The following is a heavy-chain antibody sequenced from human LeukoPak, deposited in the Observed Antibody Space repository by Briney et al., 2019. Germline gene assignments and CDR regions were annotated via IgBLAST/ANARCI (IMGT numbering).Heavy chain of an antibody. V-gene: IGHV4-59*01. CDR2: IYDSGST. D-gene: IGHD6-19*01. CDR1: GGSIGSYY. Sequence: SETLSLTCTVSGGSIGSYYWGWIRQSPGKRLEWIGYIYDSGSTNYNPSLKSRVTMSVDTSKNQFSLKLNSVTAADMAVYYCARHGSGWSFDYWGQGTLVTVSS. J-gene: IGHJ4*02. CDR3: ARHGSGWSFDY.